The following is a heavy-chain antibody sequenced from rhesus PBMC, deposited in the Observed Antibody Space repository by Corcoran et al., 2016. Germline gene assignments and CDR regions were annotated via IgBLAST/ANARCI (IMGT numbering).Heavy chain of an antibody. V-gene: IGHV3S11*01. CDR2: IKNKADGGTE. CDR1: GFTFSNYW. CDR3: TRDVVLDY. J-gene: IGHJ4*01. D-gene: IGHD2-27*01. Sequence: EVQLVESGGGLVQPGGSLRLSCAASGFTFSNYWMSWVRQAPGKGLEWVGFIKNKADGGTEAYAESVKGRFTISRDDSKNTLYLQMNSLKTEDTAVYYCTRDVVLDYWGQGVLVTVSS.